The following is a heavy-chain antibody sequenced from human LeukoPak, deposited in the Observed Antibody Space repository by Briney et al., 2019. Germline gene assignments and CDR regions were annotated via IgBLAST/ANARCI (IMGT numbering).Heavy chain of an antibody. CDR2: IIPIFGTA. V-gene: IGHV1-69*13. CDR3: ARDIGY. CDR1: GYSFISFG. D-gene: IGHD1-26*01. J-gene: IGHJ4*02. Sequence: GASVKVSCKASGYSFISFGISWVRQAPGQGLEWMGGIIPIFGTANYAQKFQGRVTITADESTSTAYMELSSLRSEDTAVYYCARDIGYWGQGTLVTVSS.